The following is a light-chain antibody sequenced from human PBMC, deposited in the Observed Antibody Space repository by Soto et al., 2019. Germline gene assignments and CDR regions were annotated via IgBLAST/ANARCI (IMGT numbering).Light chain of an antibody. Sequence: QSALTQPASVSGSPGQSITISCTGTSSDVGGYNYVSWYQHYPGKAPKLMIYEVTNRPSGVSNRFSGSKSGNTASLTISGLQAEEEADYYCSSYTSSGTLVFGTGTKVTVL. V-gene: IGLV2-14*01. CDR1: SSDVGGYNY. CDR2: EVT. CDR3: SSYTSSGTLV. J-gene: IGLJ1*01.